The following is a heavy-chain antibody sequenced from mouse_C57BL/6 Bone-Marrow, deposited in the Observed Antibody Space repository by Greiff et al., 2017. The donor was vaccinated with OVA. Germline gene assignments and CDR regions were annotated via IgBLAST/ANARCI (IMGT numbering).Heavy chain of an antibody. V-gene: IGHV1-50*01. CDR1: GYTFTSYW. J-gene: IGHJ4*01. CDR3: AREDYPYAMDY. Sequence: QVQLQQSGAELVKPGASVKLSCKASGYTFTSYWMQWVKQRPGQGLEWIGEIDPSDSYTNYNQKFKGKATLTVDTSSSTAYMQLSSLTSEDSAVYYCAREDYPYAMDYWGQGTSVTVSS. CDR2: IDPSDSYT. D-gene: IGHD2-4*01.